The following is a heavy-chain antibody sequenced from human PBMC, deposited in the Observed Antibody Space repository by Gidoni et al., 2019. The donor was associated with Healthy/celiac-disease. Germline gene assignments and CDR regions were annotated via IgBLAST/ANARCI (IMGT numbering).Heavy chain of an antibody. D-gene: IGHD1-26*01. CDR3: ARQIRWDKHLSKYYYMDV. CDR1: GYSFTSYW. J-gene: IGHJ6*03. V-gene: IGHV5-10-1*03. CDR2: IDPSDSYT. Sequence: EVQLVQSGAEEKQPGESLRISCKGSGYSFTSYWISWVRQMPGKGLEWMGRIDPSDSYTNYSPSFQGHVTISADKSISTAYLQWSSLKASDTAMYYCARQIRWDKHLSKYYYMDVWGKGTTVTVSS.